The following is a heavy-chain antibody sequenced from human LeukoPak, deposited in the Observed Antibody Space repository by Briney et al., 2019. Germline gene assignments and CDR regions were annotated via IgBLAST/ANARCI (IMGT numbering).Heavy chain of an antibody. CDR3: AKDHGQGITMIVFDY. CDR2: ISGSGGST. Sequence: PGGSLRLSCAASGFTFSSYAMSRVREAPGKGLEWVSAISGSGGSTNYADSVKGRFTISRDNSKNTLYLQMNSMRAEDTAVYYCAKDHGQGITMIVFDYWGQGTLVTVSS. CDR1: GFTFSSYA. V-gene: IGHV3-23*01. J-gene: IGHJ4*02. D-gene: IGHD3-22*01.